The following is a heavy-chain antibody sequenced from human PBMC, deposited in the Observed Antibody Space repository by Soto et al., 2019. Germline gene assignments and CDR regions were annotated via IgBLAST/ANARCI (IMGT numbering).Heavy chain of an antibody. D-gene: IGHD2-2*01. J-gene: IGHJ6*02. CDR3: ARFVRSCSATTCSTRADV. CDR2: IYSGGST. V-gene: IGHV4-61*01. CDR1: GGFVNSDTHS. Sequence: PSETLSLTCTVSGGFVNSDTHSWSWIRQTPGKRLEWIGFIYSGGSTKNPSLRSRVTVSVDTSKNQFSLKLRSVIVADTAVYHCARFVRSCSATTCSTRADVWGQGITVTVSS.